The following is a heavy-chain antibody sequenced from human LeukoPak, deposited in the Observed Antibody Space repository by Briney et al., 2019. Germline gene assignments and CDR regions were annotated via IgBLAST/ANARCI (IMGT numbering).Heavy chain of an antibody. J-gene: IGHJ4*02. CDR1: GGSISSYY. CDR3: ASTDSSGYYHPFDY. Sequence: KPSETLSLTCTVSGGSISSYYWSWIRQPPGKGLEWIGYIYTSGSTNYNPSLKSRVTISVDTSKNQFSLKLSSVTAADTAVYYCASTDSSGYYHPFDYWGQGTLVTVSS. D-gene: IGHD3-22*01. V-gene: IGHV4-4*09. CDR2: IYTSGST.